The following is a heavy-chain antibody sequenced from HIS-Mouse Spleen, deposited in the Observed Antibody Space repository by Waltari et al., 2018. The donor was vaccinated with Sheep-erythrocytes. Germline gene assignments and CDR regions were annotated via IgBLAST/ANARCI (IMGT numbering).Heavy chain of an antibody. J-gene: IGHJ4*02. V-gene: IGHV4-39*07. Sequence: QLQLQESGPGLVKPSETLSLTCTVSCGSISSSSYYWGWIRQPPGKGLEWIGSIYYSGSTYYNPSLKSRVTISVDTSKNQFSLKLSSVTAADTAVYYCARVSVAARFDYWGQGTLVTVSS. CDR3: ARVSVAARFDY. D-gene: IGHD6-6*01. CDR2: IYYSGST. CDR1: CGSISSSSYY.